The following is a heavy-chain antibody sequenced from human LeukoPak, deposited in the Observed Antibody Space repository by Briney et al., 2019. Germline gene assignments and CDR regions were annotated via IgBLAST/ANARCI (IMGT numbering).Heavy chain of an antibody. CDR1: GFTFSNYA. CDR2: ISGSGGST. D-gene: IGHD3-3*01. CDR3: AKPAIFGEFDY. J-gene: IGHJ4*02. Sequence: GGSLRLSCVASGFTFSNYAMTWVRQAPGKGLEWVSAISGSGGSTYYADSVKGRFTISRDNSKNTLYLQMNSLRAEDTAVYYCAKPAIFGEFDYWGQGTLVTVSS. V-gene: IGHV3-23*01.